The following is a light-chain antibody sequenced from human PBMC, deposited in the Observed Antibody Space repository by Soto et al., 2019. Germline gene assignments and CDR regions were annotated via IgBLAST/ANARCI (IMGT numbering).Light chain of an antibody. CDR3: QQYNSYPPT. CDR2: KAS. Sequence: DIQMTQSPSTLSASVGDRVTITCRASQSISSWLAWYQQKPGKAPKLLIYKASSLESGVPSRFSGSGSGTEFSLTISSLQPDDFATYYCQQYNSYPPTFGGGTKVEIK. V-gene: IGKV1-5*03. J-gene: IGKJ4*01. CDR1: QSISSW.